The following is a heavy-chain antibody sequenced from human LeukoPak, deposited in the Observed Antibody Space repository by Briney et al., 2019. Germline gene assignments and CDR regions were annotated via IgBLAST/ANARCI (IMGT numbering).Heavy chain of an antibody. Sequence: GGSLRLSCAASGFTLTSYGMGWVRQAPGRGLEWVSSIKAGGDTLYADSVKGRFTISRDIAKNTVYVQMNSLRAEDSALYYCAGAMGTIDPFHIWGQGTLVTVSS. J-gene: IGHJ3*02. CDR2: IKAGGDT. CDR1: GFTLTSYG. D-gene: IGHD4/OR15-4a*01. V-gene: IGHV3-23*01. CDR3: AGAMGTIDPFHI.